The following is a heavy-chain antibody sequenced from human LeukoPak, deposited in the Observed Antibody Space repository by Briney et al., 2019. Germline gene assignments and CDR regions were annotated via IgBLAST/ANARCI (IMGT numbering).Heavy chain of an antibody. Sequence: ASVKVSCKASGYTFTSYAMNWVRQAPGQGLEWMGRIIPILGIANYAQKFQGRVTITADKSTSTAYMELSSLRSEDTAVYYCARASGDILTGYYKTARGSWYFDLWGRGTLVTVSS. CDR3: ARASGDILTGYYKTARGSWYFDL. CDR2: IIPILGIA. CDR1: GYTFTSYA. V-gene: IGHV1-69*04. J-gene: IGHJ2*01. D-gene: IGHD3-9*01.